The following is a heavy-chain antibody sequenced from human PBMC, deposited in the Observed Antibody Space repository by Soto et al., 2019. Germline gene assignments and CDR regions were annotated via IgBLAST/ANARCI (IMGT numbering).Heavy chain of an antibody. V-gene: IGHV4-34*01. CDR2: INHSGST. CDR3: ARGARFRFLEWLITHGPFDI. J-gene: IGHJ3*02. D-gene: IGHD3-3*01. Sequence: SETLSLTCAVYGGSFSDYYWNWIRQPPGKGLEWIGEINHSGSTNYIPSLKSRVTISVDTSKNQFSLNLSSVTAADTAVYYCARGARFRFLEWLITHGPFDIWGQGTMVTVSS. CDR1: GGSFSDYY.